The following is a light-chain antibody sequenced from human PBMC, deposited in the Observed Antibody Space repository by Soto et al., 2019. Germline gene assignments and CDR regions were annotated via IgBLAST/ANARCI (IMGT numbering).Light chain of an antibody. CDR2: DVS. CDR3: CSYTSTSTVL. CDR1: SSDVGGYNY. V-gene: IGLV2-14*01. Sequence: QSVLTQPASVSGSPGQSITISCTGTSSDVGGYNYVSWYQQHPGKAPKLMIYDVSNRPSGVSNRFSGSKSGNTASLTISGLQAEDEADYYCCSYTSTSTVLFGGGTQLTVL. J-gene: IGLJ2*01.